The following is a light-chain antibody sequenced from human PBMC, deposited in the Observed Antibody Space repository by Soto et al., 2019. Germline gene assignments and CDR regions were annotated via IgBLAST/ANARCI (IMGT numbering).Light chain of an antibody. CDR3: QSYDSSLSGV. CDR2: GNS. V-gene: IGLV1-40*01. CDR1: SSNIGAGYD. J-gene: IGLJ1*01. Sequence: QSVLTQPPSVSGAPGPRVTISCPGSSSNIGAGYDVYWYQQLPGTAPKLLIYGNSNRPSGVPDRFSGSKSGTSASLAITGLQAEDEADYYCQSYDSSLSGVFGTGTKVTVL.